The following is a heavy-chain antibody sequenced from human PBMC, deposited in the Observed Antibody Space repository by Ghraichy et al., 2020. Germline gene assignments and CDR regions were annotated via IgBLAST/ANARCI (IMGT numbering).Heavy chain of an antibody. CDR3: AKGARDVLRYFDWLWGGAFDI. CDR1: GFTFSSYG. Sequence: GGSLRLSCAASGFTFSSYGMHWVRQAPGKGLEWVAVISYDGSNKYYADSVKGRFTISRDNSKNTLYLQMNSLRAEDTAVYYCAKGARDVLRYFDWLWGGAFDIWGQGTMVTVSS. CDR2: ISYDGSNK. J-gene: IGHJ3*02. V-gene: IGHV3-30*18. D-gene: IGHD3-9*01.